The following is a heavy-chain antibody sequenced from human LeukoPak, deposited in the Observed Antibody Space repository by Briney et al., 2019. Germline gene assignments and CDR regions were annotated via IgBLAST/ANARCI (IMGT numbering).Heavy chain of an antibody. V-gene: IGHV3-23*01. Sequence: PGGSLRLSCAASGFTFSSYAMSWVRQAPGKGPEWVSGISGSGGSTYYADSVKGRFTISRDNSKNTLYLQMNSLRAEDTAVYYCASFRSSIAAHDYWGQGTLVTVSS. D-gene: IGHD6-6*01. CDR2: ISGSGGST. CDR1: GFTFSSYA. J-gene: IGHJ4*02. CDR3: ASFRSSIAAHDY.